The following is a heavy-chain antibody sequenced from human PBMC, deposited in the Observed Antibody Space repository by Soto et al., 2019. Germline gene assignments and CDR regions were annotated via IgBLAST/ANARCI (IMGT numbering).Heavy chain of an antibody. J-gene: IGHJ4*02. V-gene: IGHV3-33*01. D-gene: IGHD2-2*01. CDR1: GFTFSSYV. CDR3: ARDRYCSSTSCYPYYFDY. Sequence: PGGSLRLSCAASGFTFSSYVMHWVRQAPGKGLEWVAVIWYDGSNKYYADSVKGRFTISRDNSKNTLYLQMNSLRAEDTAVYYCARDRYCSSTSCYPYYFDYWGQGTLVTVSS. CDR2: IWYDGSNK.